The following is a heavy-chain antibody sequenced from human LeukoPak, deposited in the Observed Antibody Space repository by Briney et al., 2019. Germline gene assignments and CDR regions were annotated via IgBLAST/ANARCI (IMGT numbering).Heavy chain of an antibody. J-gene: IGHJ3*02. D-gene: IGHD3-22*01. Sequence: KPSETLSLTCAVSGGSINNYYWSWIRQPPGKGLEWIGYIFYTGSTYYNPSLKSRVTISVDTSKNQFSLKLSSVTAADTAVYYCARVSPDSSGYLGTFDAFDIWGQGTMVTVSS. CDR1: GGSINNYY. CDR2: IFYTGST. V-gene: IGHV4-59*12. CDR3: ARVSPDSSGYLGTFDAFDI.